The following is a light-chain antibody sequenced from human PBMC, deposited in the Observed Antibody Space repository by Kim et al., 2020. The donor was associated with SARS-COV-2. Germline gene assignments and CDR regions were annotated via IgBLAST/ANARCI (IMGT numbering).Light chain of an antibody. J-gene: IGLJ2*01. CDR2: EDN. V-gene: IGLV6-57*03. Sequence: VPASCTRRCASIPSSYVQWYQQRPGSAPTTVISEDNQSPSWVPDRFSGSVDESSNSASLTISGLRPEDEADYYCQSYDTRSHEVFGGGTQLTVL. CDR1: CASIPSSY. CDR3: QSYDTRSHEV.